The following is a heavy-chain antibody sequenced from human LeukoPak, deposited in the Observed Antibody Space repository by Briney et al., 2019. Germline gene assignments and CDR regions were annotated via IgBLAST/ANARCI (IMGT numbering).Heavy chain of an antibody. V-gene: IGHV7-4-1*02. J-gene: IGHJ5*02. CDR3: AREGQVRFDP. CDR2: LNTITGDP. CDR1: GYSFTDHA. Sequence: ASVKVSCTASGYSFTDHAIHWVRQVPGQGLEWMGWLNTITGDPTYAQGLTGRFAFSLDTSVSTAYLHINSLKADDTAIYYCAREGQVRFDPWGQGTLVTVSS.